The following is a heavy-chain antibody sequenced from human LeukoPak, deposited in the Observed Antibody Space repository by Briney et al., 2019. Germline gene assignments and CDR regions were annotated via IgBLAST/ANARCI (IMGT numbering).Heavy chain of an antibody. CDR2: ISSSGTYT. V-gene: IGHV3-21*01. J-gene: IGHJ4*02. CDR1: GFTFYTYS. CDR3: TRDPRHLDS. Sequence: GGSLRLSCAASGFTFYTYSMNWVRQAPGKGLEWVSSISSSGTYTYYADSVKGRFTISRDNAKNSLYLQMSSLRVEDTAVYYFTRDPRHLDSWGQGTLVTVSS. D-gene: IGHD6-6*01.